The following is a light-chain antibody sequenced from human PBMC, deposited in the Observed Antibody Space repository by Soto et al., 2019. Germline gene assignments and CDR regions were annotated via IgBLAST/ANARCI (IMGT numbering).Light chain of an antibody. CDR1: QSIGSIF. CDR3: HEYGTSRT. V-gene: IGKV3-20*01. J-gene: IGKJ1*01. CDR2: GAS. Sequence: EIVLTQSPGTLSLSPGERATLSCRASQSIGSIFLAWYQHKPGQAPRLLLYGASYRATGIPDRFSGSGSGTDFTLTISRLEPEDSAVYYCHEYGTSRTFGQGTRVDVK.